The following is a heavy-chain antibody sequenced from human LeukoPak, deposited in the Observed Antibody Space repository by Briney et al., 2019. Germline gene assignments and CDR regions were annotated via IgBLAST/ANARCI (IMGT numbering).Heavy chain of an antibody. CDR1: GFTVSSTF. CDR3: ARDAPWQHLVPGWFDP. J-gene: IGHJ5*02. Sequence: PGGSLRLSCAASGFTVSSTFMSWVRQAPGKGLEWVSVIYRDANTHYADSVKGRFTISRDDSKNTVYLQMNSLRAEDTAVYYCARDAPWQHLVPGWFDPWGQGTLVTVSS. D-gene: IGHD6-13*01. V-gene: IGHV3-66*01. CDR2: IYRDANT.